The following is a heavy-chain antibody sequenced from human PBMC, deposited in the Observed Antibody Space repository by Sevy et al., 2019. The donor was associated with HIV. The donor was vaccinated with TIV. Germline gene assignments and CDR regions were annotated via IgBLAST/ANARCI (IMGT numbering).Heavy chain of an antibody. J-gene: IGHJ4*02. CDR1: GFIFSDYT. Sequence: GGSLRLSCAASGFIFSDYTLHWVRQAPGTGLEWVVVISYDGSFTYYADAVEGRFTISRDNSKNPLFLQMNSLRHEDTAVYYCARSQSSSWHYFDYWGQGTLVTVSS. CDR3: ARSQSSSWHYFDY. D-gene: IGHD6-13*01. V-gene: IGHV3-30*04. CDR2: ISYDGSFT.